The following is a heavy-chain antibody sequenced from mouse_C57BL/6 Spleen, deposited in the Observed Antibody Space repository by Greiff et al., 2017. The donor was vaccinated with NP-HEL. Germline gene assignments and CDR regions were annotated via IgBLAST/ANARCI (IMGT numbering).Heavy chain of an antibody. J-gene: IGHJ2*03. CDR1: GYTFTSYW. Sequence: VQLQQSGAELVRPGSSVKLSCKASGYTFTSYWMHWVKQRPIQGLDWIGNIDPSDSETHYNQKFKDKGTLTVDKSSRTAYMQLSSLTSEDSAVYYGARRAGYGSSPYLDYWGQGASLTVSS. CDR2: IDPSDSET. CDR3: ARRAGYGSSPYLDY. D-gene: IGHD1-1*01. V-gene: IGHV1-52*01.